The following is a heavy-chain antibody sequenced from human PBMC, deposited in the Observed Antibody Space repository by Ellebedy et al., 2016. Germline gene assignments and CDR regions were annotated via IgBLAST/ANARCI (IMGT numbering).Heavy chain of an antibody. J-gene: IGHJ6*02. D-gene: IGHD3-16*01. V-gene: IGHV4-30-2*01. CDR2: IYHSGST. CDR3: ARDPRLGGMDV. CDR1: GGSIGSGGYS. Sequence: SETLSLXXAVSGGSIGSGGYSWSWIRQPPGKGLEWIGYIYHSGSTYYNPSLKSRVTISVDRSKNQFSLKLNSVNAADTAVYYCARDPRLGGMDVWGQGTTATVSS.